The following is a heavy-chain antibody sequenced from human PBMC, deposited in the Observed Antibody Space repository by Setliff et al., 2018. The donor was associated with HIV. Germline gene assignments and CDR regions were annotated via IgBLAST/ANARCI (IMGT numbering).Heavy chain of an antibody. Sequence: VASVKVSCKASGYTFTSYAMNWVRQAPGQGLEWMGWINTNTGNPTYAQGFTGRFVFSLDTSVSTAYLQISSLKAEDTAVYYCARDPQWRPSLEDWFDPWGQGTLVTVSS. J-gene: IGHJ5*02. D-gene: IGHD2-2*01. V-gene: IGHV7-4-1*02. CDR3: ARDPQWRPSLEDWFDP. CDR2: INTNTGNP. CDR1: GYTFTSYA.